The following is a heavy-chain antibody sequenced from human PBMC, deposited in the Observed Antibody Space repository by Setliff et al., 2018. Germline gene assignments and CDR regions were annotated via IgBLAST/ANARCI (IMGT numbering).Heavy chain of an antibody. CDR1: GYTFSTYS. CDR2: ILGGGGNGGRGT. CDR3: AKDRVPDNIWDFDS. D-gene: IGHD1-26*01. V-gene: IGHV3-23*01. J-gene: IGHJ5*01. Sequence: GGSLRLSCVGSGYTFSTYSMVWVRQAPGKGLQWVSGILGGGGNGGRGTIYADSVRGRFIISRDNSKNTLYLHMNSLRAEDTALYYCAKDRVPDNIWDFDSWGPGTLVPVSS.